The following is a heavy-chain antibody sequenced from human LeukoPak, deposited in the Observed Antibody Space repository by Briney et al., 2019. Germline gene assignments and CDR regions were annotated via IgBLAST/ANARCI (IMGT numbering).Heavy chain of an antibody. CDR1: GFTFSSYW. D-gene: IGHD3-10*01. V-gene: IGHV3-7*01. J-gene: IGHJ4*02. CDR3: ARAIRGSAVDTGDR. CDR2: IKNDGGEE. Sequence: GGSLRLSCAASGFTFSSYWMRWVRQAPGKGLEGVANIKNDGGEEYYVDSVKGRFTISRDNAKNSLFLQMNSLTVEDTAVYYCARAIRGSAVDTGDRWGQGTLVTVSS.